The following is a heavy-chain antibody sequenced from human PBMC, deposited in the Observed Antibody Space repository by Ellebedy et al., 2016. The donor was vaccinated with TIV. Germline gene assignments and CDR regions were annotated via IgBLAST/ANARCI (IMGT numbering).Heavy chain of an antibody. Sequence: GESLKISCVASGFSFSTHGMHWVRQAPGKGLEWVAFKRFDGRTEYNGDSVKGRFIISRDLSKNTLYLQMTRLRSEDTGIYYCPRETNPPPGALAGTGFDCWGQGTLVIVSS. CDR3: PRETNPPPGALAGTGFDC. CDR2: KRFDGRTE. D-gene: IGHD6-19*01. V-gene: IGHV3-30*02. J-gene: IGHJ4*02. CDR1: GFSFSTHG.